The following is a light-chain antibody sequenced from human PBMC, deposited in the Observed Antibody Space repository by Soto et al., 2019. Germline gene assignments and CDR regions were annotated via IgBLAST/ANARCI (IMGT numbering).Light chain of an antibody. CDR2: ETS. J-gene: IGLJ1*01. Sequence: QSVLTQPASVSGSPGQSVTISCTGTSSDFGNYNFVSWYQHHPGKVPKVIIYETSKRPSGVSHRFSGSKSGNTASLTISGLQAEDEADYYCFSFTSTNTHVFGSGTKVTVL. V-gene: IGLV2-23*01. CDR1: SSDFGNYNF. CDR3: FSFTSTNTHV.